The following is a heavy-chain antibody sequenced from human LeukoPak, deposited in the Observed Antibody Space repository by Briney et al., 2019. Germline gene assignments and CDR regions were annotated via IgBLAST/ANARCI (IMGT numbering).Heavy chain of an antibody. D-gene: IGHD6-13*01. CDR1: GGSISSGSYY. J-gene: IGHJ6*03. Sequence: ASQTLSLTCTVSGGSISSGSYYWSWIRQPAGKGLEWIGRIYTSGSTNYNPSLKSRVTISVDTSKNQFSLKLSSVTAAATAVYYCARNRAYSSSWYAKGNYYYMDVWGKGTTVTVSS. CDR3: ARNRAYSSSWYAKGNYYYMDV. V-gene: IGHV4-61*02. CDR2: IYTSGST.